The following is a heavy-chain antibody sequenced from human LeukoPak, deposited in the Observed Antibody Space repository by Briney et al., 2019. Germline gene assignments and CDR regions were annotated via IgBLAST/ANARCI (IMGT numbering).Heavy chain of an antibody. D-gene: IGHD6-13*01. J-gene: IGHJ5*02. CDR1: EFTFINYG. Sequence: PGGSLRLSCAASEFTFINYGMHWVRQAPGKGLEWVAFIRDDGTNKYYADSVKGRFTISRDNSKNTLFLQMDSLRAEDTAVYYCARDSIAVGGTVQNWFDPWGQGTLVTVSS. V-gene: IGHV3-30*02. CDR3: ARDSIAVGGTVQNWFDP. CDR2: IRDDGTNK.